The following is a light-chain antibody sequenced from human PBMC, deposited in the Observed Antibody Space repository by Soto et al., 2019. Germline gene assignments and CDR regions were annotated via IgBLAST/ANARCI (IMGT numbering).Light chain of an antibody. CDR3: QQYYKWPLT. V-gene: IGKV3-15*01. CDR2: AAS. CDR1: ESVTSN. Sequence: EIVLTHSPGTLSLSPGERATLSCRASESVTSNLAWYQQKPGQAPRLLIYAASTRATNIPATFSGSGSGTEFTLTISSLQSEDFAVYYCQQYYKWPLTFGGGTKVDIK. J-gene: IGKJ4*01.